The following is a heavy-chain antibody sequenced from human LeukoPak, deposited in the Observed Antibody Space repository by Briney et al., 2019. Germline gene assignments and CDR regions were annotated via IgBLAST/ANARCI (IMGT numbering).Heavy chain of an antibody. CDR1: GFTFSSYW. CDR3: ARAPRAQRGY. CDR2: INQDGREM. Sequence: PGGSLRLSCAASGFTFSSYWMSWVRQAPGKGLEWVANINQDGREMYYVDSVKGRFTISRDNANNSLSLQMNSLRAEDTAVYYCARAPRAQRGYWGQGTLVTVSS. D-gene: IGHD6-25*01. J-gene: IGHJ4*02. V-gene: IGHV3-7*01.